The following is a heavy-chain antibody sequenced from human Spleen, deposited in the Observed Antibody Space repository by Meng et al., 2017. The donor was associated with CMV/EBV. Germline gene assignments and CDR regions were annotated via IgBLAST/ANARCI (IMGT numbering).Heavy chain of an antibody. V-gene: IGHV4-59*01. J-gene: IGHJ4*02. CDR3: ARGGKASFDS. D-gene: IGHD4-23*01. CDR2: VYYTGST. Sequence: GSLRLSCTVSGGSISNYYWTWIRQPPGKGLQWIGYVYYTGSTNYNPSLKSRVTISLDTSKNQFSLKLTSLTAADTAVYYCARGGKASFDSWGQGTLVTVSS. CDR1: GGSISNYY.